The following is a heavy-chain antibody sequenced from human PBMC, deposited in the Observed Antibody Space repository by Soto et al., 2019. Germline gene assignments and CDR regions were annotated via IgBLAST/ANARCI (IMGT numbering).Heavy chain of an antibody. D-gene: IGHD5-18*01. V-gene: IGHV3-7*01. J-gene: IGHJ4*02. CDR1: GFTFGTYW. CDR2: IKFDASEK. Sequence: GGSLRLSCAASGFTFGTYWMSWVRQAPGKGLEWLATIKFDASEKKYVDSVKGRFTVSRDNARNSLYLQMDSLRAEDTAVYYCARWNVQHDSYGYFWGQGTLVTVSS. CDR3: ARWNVQHDSYGYF.